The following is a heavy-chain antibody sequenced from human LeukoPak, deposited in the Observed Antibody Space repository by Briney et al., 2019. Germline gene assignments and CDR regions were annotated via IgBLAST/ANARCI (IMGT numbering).Heavy chain of an antibody. D-gene: IGHD2-21*02. J-gene: IGHJ4*02. CDR3: TTDYVVVTATSDY. V-gene: IGHV3-15*01. CDR2: IKSKTDGGTT. Sequence: TGGSLRLSCAASGFTFSNAWMSWVRQAPGKGLEWVGRIKSKTDGGTTDYAAPVKGRFTISRDDSKNTLYLQMNSLKTEDTAVYYCTTDYVVVTATSDYWGQGTLVTVSS. CDR1: GFTFSNAW.